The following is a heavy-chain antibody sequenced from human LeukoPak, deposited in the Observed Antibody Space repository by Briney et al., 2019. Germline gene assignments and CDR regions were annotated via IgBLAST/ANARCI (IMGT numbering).Heavy chain of an antibody. CDR1: GYTFTGYH. D-gene: IGHD6-13*01. V-gene: IGHV1-2*02. CDR3: AREGSSWKRTKNNWFDP. CDR2: INPNSGGT. J-gene: IGHJ5*02. Sequence: ASVKVSCKASGYTFTGYHMHWVRQAPGQGLEWMGWINPNSGGTNYAQKFQGRVTMTRDTSISTAYMELSRLRSDDTAVYYCAREGSSWKRTKNNWFDPWGQGTLVTVSS.